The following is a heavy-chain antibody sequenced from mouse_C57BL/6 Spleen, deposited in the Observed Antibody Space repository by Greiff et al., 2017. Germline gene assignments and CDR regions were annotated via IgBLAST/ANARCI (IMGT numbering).Heavy chain of an antibody. Sequence: VQLQQPGAELVKPGASVKMSCKASGYTFTRYWITWVKQRPGQGLEWIGDIYPGSGSTNYNEKFKSKATLTVDTSSSTAYMQLSSLTSEDSAVYYCARRDDDYDGGFAYWGQGTLVTVSA. J-gene: IGHJ3*01. D-gene: IGHD2-4*01. CDR2: IYPGSGST. CDR1: GYTFTRYW. CDR3: ARRDDDYDGGFAY. V-gene: IGHV1-55*01.